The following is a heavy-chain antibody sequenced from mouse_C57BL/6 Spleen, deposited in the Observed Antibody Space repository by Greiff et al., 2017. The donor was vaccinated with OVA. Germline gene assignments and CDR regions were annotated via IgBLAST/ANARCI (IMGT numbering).Heavy chain of an antibody. J-gene: IGHJ4*01. V-gene: IGHV1-39*01. Sequence: VQLKESGPELVKPGASVKISCKASGYSFTDYNMNWVKQSNGKSLEWIGVINPNYGTTSYNQKFKGKATLTVDQSSSTAYMQLNSLTSEDSAVYYCARQLTTVVGGAMDYWGQGTSVTVSS. CDR3: ARQLTTVVGGAMDY. D-gene: IGHD1-1*01. CDR1: GYSFTDYN. CDR2: INPNYGTT.